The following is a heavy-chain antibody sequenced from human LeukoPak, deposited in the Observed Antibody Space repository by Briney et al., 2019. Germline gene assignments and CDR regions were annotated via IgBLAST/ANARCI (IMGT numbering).Heavy chain of an antibody. D-gene: IGHD3-9*01. J-gene: IGHJ4*02. V-gene: IGHV4-30-4*01. CDR3: ARGDFDWAQFDY. Sequence: TPSETLSLTCTVSGGSISSGDYYWSWIRQPPGKGLEWIGYIYYSGSTYYNPSLKSRVTISVDTSKNQFSLKLSSVTAADTAVYYCARGDFDWAQFDYWGQGTLVTVSS. CDR2: IYYSGST. CDR1: GGSISSGDYY.